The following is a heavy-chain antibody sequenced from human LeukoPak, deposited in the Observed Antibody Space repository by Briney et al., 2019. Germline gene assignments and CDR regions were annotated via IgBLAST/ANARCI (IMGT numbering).Heavy chain of an antibody. D-gene: IGHD3-22*01. J-gene: IGHJ4*02. Sequence: GGSLRLSCVASGFTFSSYGMHWVRQAPGKGLEGVAVISNDGSNKYYADSVKGRFTISRDNSKNTLYLQMNSLRAEDTAVYYCAKENYYESSGYVDYWGQGTLVTVSS. V-gene: IGHV3-30*18. CDR1: GFTFSSYG. CDR2: ISNDGSNK. CDR3: AKENYYESSGYVDY.